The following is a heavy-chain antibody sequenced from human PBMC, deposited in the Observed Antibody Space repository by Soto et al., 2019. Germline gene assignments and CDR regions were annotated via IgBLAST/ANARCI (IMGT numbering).Heavy chain of an antibody. CDR2: VSGNGGTT. J-gene: IGHJ4*02. Sequence: GGSLRLSCAASGFPFGSHAMSWVRQAPGKGLEWVSLVSGNGGTTNYADSVKGRFTISRDNSQETLYLQMNSLRAEDTAIYYCAKGKAHTLFGVDTLFDYWGQGTLVTVSS. CDR3: AKGKAHTLFGVDTLFDY. V-gene: IGHV3-23*01. CDR1: GFPFGSHA. D-gene: IGHD3-3*01.